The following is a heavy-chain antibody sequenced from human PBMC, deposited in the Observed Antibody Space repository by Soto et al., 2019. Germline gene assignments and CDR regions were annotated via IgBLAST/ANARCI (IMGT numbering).Heavy chain of an antibody. CDR2: IYYSGST. Sequence: PSETLSLTCIVSGGSISSGGYYWSWIRQHPGKGLEWIGYIYYSGSTYYNPSLKSRVTISVDTSKNQFSLKLSSVTAADTAVYYCARSSTYYDILTGYYYYYYYMDVWGKGTTVTVSS. V-gene: IGHV4-31*03. CDR3: ARSSTYYDILTGYYYYYYYMDV. D-gene: IGHD3-9*01. J-gene: IGHJ6*03. CDR1: GGSISSGGYY.